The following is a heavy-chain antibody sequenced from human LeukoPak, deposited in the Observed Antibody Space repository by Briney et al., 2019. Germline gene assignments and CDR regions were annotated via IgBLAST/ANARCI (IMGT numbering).Heavy chain of an antibody. CDR2: IHHSDTT. CDR3: ATHRRSGSGGSENAFEI. CDR1: GGSISSNNW. V-gene: IGHV4-4*02. Sequence: SGTLSLTCAVSGGSISSNNWWSWVRQPPGKGLEWIGEIHHSDTTNYNPSLKSRVTISVDKSKNQFSLKLNSVTAADTAIYYCATHRRSGSGGSENAFEIWGQGTMVTVSS. D-gene: IGHD5-12*01. J-gene: IGHJ3*02.